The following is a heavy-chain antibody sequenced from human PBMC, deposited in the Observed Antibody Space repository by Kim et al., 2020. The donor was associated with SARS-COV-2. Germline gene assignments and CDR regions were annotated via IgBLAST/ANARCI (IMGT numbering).Heavy chain of an antibody. CDR1: GFTFSNYT. CDR3: AKNGGLSLSGGVFA. CDR2: ISGSSGST. J-gene: IGHJ5*02. Sequence: GGSLRLSCAASGFTFSNYTMSWVRQAPGKGLEWVSGISGSSGSTGYADSVKGRFTISRDNSKNSLYLQMNSLRAEDTAVYYCAKNGGLSLSGGVFACGQG. D-gene: IGHD3-16*01. V-gene: IGHV3-23*01.